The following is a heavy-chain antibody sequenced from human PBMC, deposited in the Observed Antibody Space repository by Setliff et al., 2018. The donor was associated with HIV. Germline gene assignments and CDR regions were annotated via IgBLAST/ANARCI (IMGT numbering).Heavy chain of an antibody. CDR3: AMSMTTYPVSRAFDI. D-gene: IGHD4-4*01. J-gene: IGHJ3*02. CDR1: GGTFSSYT. CDR2: IIPIFGTT. V-gene: IGHV1-69*13. Sequence: SVKVSCKASGGTFSSYTISWVRQAPGQGLEWMGGIIPIFGTTNYAQKFQGRVTITADESTSTAYMELSSLRSEDTAVYYCAMSMTTYPVSRAFDIWGQGTMVT.